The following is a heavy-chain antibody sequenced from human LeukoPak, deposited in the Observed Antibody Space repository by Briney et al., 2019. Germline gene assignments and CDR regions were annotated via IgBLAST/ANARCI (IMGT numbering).Heavy chain of an antibody. CDR1: GGSISSYY. CDR2: IYTRGST. CDR3: ARRSSSWHGYYFDY. D-gene: IGHD6-13*01. Sequence: PSETLSLTCTVSGGSISSYYWSWIRQPAGKGLEWIGRIYTRGSTNYNPSLKSRVTISVDTSKKQFSLKLSSVTAADTAVYYCARRSSSWHGYYFDYWGQGTLVTVSS. V-gene: IGHV4-4*07. J-gene: IGHJ4*02.